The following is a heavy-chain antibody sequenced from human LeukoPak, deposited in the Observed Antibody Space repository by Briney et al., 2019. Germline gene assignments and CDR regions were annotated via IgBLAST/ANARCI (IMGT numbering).Heavy chain of an antibody. D-gene: IGHD6-19*01. CDR3: ARGVTEAHRQWLVLVSRGYYFDY. CDR1: GGSISSSSYY. V-gene: IGHV4-39*07. Sequence: SETLSLTCTVSGGSISSSSYYWGWIRQPPGKGLEWIGSIYYSGSTYYNPSLKSRVTISVDTSKNQFSLKLSSVTAADTAVYYCARGVTEAHRQWLVLVSRGYYFDYWGQGTLVTVSS. J-gene: IGHJ4*02. CDR2: IYYSGST.